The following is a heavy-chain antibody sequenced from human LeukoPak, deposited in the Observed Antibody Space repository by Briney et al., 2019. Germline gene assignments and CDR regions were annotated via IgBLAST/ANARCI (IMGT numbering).Heavy chain of an antibody. J-gene: IGHJ4*02. CDR3: ARGSWELLPGAFDY. CDR1: GFTVSSDY. D-gene: IGHD1-26*01. Sequence: GGSLRLSCAASGFTVSSDYISWVRQAPGRGLAWVSLIYGGGSTYYADFVRGRSTVSRDKSKNTVYLQLNSLRAEDTAVYYCARGSWELLPGAFDYWGQGNLVTVSS. CDR2: IYGGGST. V-gene: IGHV3-53*01.